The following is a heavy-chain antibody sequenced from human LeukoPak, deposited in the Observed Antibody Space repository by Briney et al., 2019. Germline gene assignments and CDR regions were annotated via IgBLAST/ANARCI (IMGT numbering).Heavy chain of an antibody. J-gene: IGHJ6*02. D-gene: IGHD2-2*01. CDR2: IIPILVIA. Sequence: EASVKVSCKASGGTFSSYAISWVRQAPGQGLEGMGRIIPILVIANYAQKFQGRVTITADKSTSTAYMELSSLRSEDTAVYYCARDVPAANRAASYYGMDVWGQGTTVTVSS. V-gene: IGHV1-69*04. CDR1: GGTFSSYA. CDR3: ARDVPAANRAASYYGMDV.